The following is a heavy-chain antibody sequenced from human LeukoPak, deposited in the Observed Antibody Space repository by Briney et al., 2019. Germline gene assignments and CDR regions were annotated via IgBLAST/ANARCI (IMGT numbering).Heavy chain of an antibody. CDR3: ASYRSSSWYESDY. Sequence: PSGTLSLTCAVSGGSISSSNWWSWVRQPPGKGLEWIGEIYHSGSTNYNPSLKSRVTISVDKSKNQFSLKLSSVTAADTAVYYCASYRSSSWYESDYWGQGTLVTVSS. CDR2: IYHSGST. D-gene: IGHD6-13*01. J-gene: IGHJ4*02. CDR1: GGSISSSNW. V-gene: IGHV4-4*02.